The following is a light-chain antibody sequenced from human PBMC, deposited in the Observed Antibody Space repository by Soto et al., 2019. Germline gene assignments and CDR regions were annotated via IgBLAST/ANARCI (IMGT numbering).Light chain of an antibody. J-gene: IGLJ3*02. CDR1: SSNIGAGYD. Sequence: QYVLTQPPSVSGAPGQRVTVSCTGISSNIGAGYDVHWYQQLPGTAPKLLIYGNNNRPSGVPDRFSGSKSGTSASLAITGLQAEDEAAYFCQSFDSSPSAWVFGGGTKLTVL. CDR2: GNN. V-gene: IGLV1-40*01. CDR3: QSFDSSPSAWV.